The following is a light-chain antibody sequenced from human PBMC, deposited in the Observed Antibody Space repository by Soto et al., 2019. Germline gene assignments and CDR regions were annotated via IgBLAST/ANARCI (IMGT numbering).Light chain of an antibody. V-gene: IGKV3-11*01. J-gene: IGKJ5*01. CDR2: DAS. Sequence: EIVLTQSPATLSLSPGERATLSCRASQSVSRYLAWYQQRPGQAPRLLIYDASNRATGVPARFSGTGSGTDFTLTISSLEPEDFAVYYCQQYGSSITFGQGTRLEIK. CDR3: QQYGSSIT. CDR1: QSVSRY.